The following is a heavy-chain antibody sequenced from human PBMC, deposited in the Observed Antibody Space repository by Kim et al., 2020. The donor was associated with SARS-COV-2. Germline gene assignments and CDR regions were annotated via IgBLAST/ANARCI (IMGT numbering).Heavy chain of an antibody. CDR1: VYSFTSYW. CDR2: IDPSDSYT. Sequence: GESLKISCKGSVYSFTSYWISWVRQMPGKGLEWMGRIDPSDSYTNYSPSFQGHVTISADKSISTAYLQWSSLEASDTAMYYCARQYCSSTSCLLYGMDVWGQGTTVTVSS. CDR3: ARQYCSSTSCLLYGMDV. D-gene: IGHD2-2*01. J-gene: IGHJ6*02. V-gene: IGHV5-10-1*01.